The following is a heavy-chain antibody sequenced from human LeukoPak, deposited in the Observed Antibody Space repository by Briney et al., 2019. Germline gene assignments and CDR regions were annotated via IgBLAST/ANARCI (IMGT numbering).Heavy chain of an antibody. J-gene: IGHJ2*01. Sequence: PGGSLRLSCAASGFTFSSYWMSWVRQAPGRGLEWVANIRQDGSEKYYVDSVKGRFTISRDNAKKSLYLQMNSLRTEDTAVYYCARGGLYVNTAMIRHWYFHIWGRGTLVTVSS. V-gene: IGHV3-7*05. CDR1: GFTFSSYW. CDR2: IRQDGSEK. D-gene: IGHD5-18*01. CDR3: ARGGLYVNTAMIRHWYFHI.